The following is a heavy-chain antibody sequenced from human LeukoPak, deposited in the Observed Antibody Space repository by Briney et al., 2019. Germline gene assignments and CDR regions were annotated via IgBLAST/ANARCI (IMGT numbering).Heavy chain of an antibody. D-gene: IGHD2-2*01. V-gene: IGHV3-74*03. Sequence: GGTLRLSCAASGFSFSITWMHWVRQPPGQGLVWVARITSDGTSTSYAESVKGRFTISRDNAKNTLYLQAEDTAVYYCARDWYHAIDYWGQGTLVTASS. CDR1: GFSFSITW. CDR2: ITSDGTST. J-gene: IGHJ4*02. CDR3: ARDWYHAIDY.